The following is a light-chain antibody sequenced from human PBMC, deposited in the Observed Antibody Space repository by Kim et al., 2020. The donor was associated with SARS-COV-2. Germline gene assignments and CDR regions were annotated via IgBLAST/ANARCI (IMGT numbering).Light chain of an antibody. J-gene: IGLJ2*01. CDR3: NSRDSSGPVV. V-gene: IGLV3-19*01. CDR1: SLRSYY. Sequence: ALGQPVRITCQGDSLRSYYASWYQQQPGQAPVLVIYGKNNRPSGIPDRFSGSSSGNTASLTITGAQAEDEADYYCNSRDSSGPVVFGGGTQLTVL. CDR2: GKN.